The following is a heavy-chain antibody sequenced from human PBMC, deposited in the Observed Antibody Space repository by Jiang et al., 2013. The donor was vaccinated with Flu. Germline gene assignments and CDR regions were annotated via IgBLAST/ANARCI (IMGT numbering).Heavy chain of an antibody. V-gene: IGHV1-8*01. D-gene: IGHD3-10*01. Sequence: SGAEVKKPGASVKVSCKASGYTFTTYDINWVRQATGQGPEWMGWMNPESGDTGPVQKFQGRVTMTRDTSISTAYMELSSLRSEDTAVYYCARSERGGGVSFDYWGQGTLVTVSS. J-gene: IGHJ4*02. CDR1: GYTFTTYD. CDR2: MNPESGDT. CDR3: ARSERGGGVSFDY.